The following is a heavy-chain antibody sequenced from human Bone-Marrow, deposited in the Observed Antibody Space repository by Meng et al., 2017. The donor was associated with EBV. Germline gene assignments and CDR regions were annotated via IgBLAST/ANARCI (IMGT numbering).Heavy chain of an antibody. CDR2: IYYSGST. CDR1: GGSISSGGYY. CDR3: ARTYTVTTGWFDP. V-gene: IGHV4-30-4*01. Sequence: QVPPQGSGPGLVKPSQTLSLPCAVSGGSISSGGYYWSWIRQPPGKGLESIGYIYYSGSTYYNPSLKSRVTISVDTSKNHFSLKLSSVTAADTAVYYCARTYTVTTGWFDPWGQGTLVTVSS. J-gene: IGHJ5*02. D-gene: IGHD4-17*01.